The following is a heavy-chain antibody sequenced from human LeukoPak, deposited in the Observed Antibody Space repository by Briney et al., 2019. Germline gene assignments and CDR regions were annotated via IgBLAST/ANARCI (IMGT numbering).Heavy chain of an antibody. J-gene: IGHJ6*02. CDR2: ISSTGNSK. V-gene: IGHV3-30-3*01. D-gene: IGHD1-14*01. CDR1: RFTFSTYP. Sequence: GSLRLSFAASRFTFSTYPIHWVRQAPAKGLEWVAVISSTGNSKYYADSVKGRFTISRDNSKSTLYLQMNNLRAEDTAVYYCARLNNNDTDVWGQGTTVTVSS. CDR3: ARLNNNDTDV.